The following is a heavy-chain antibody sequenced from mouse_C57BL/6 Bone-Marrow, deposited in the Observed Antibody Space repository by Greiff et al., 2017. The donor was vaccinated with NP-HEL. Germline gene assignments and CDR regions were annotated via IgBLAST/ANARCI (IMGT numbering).Heavy chain of an antibody. CDR2: IWSGGST. J-gene: IGHJ4*01. CDR1: GFSLTSYG. Sequence: QVQLKESGPGLVQPSQSLSITCTVSGFSLTSYGVHWVRQSPGKGLEWLGVIWSGGSTDYNAAFISRLSISKDNSKSQVCCKMNSLQADDTAIYYCARKGWEDYAMDYWGQGTSVTVSS. D-gene: IGHD2-3*01. V-gene: IGHV2-2*01. CDR3: ARKGWEDYAMDY.